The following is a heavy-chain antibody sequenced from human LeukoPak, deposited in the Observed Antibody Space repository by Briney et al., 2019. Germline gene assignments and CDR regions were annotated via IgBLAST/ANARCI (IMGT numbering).Heavy chain of an antibody. CDR2: ISSSSSYI. V-gene: IGHV3-21*01. Sequence: PGGSLRLSCAASGFTFSSYSMNWVRQAPGKGLEWVSSISSSSSYIYYADSVKGRFTISRDNAKNMLYLQMNSLRPEDTAVYSCARGDFFDYWGQGTLVTVSS. CDR3: ARGDFFDY. J-gene: IGHJ4*02. CDR1: GFTFSSYS.